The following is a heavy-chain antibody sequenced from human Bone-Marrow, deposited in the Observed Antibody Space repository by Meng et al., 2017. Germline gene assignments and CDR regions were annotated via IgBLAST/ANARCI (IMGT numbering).Heavy chain of an antibody. CDR3: AKVLSVSLWFGGLAN. Sequence: GESLKISCAASGFTFSSYGMHWVRQAPGKGLEWVSAISGSGGSTYYADSVKGRFTISRDNSKNTLYLQMNSLRAEDTAVYYCAKVLSVSLWFGGLANWGQGTLVTVSS. CDR1: GFTFSSYG. D-gene: IGHD3-10*01. J-gene: IGHJ4*02. CDR2: ISGSGGST. V-gene: IGHV3-23*01.